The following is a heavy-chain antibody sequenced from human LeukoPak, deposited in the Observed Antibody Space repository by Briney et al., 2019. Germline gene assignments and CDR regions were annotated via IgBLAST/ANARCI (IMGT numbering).Heavy chain of an antibody. CDR2: IYTSGST. D-gene: IGHD3-10*01. CDR1: GGSISSYY. J-gene: IGHJ5*02. CDR3: AAVLLWFGESINWFDP. V-gene: IGHV4-4*07. Sequence: SETLSLTCTVSGGSISSYYWSWIRQPAGKGLEWIGRIYTSGSTNYNPSLKSRDTMSVDTSKNQFSLKLSSVTAADTAVYYCAAVLLWFGESINWFDPWGQGTLVTVSS.